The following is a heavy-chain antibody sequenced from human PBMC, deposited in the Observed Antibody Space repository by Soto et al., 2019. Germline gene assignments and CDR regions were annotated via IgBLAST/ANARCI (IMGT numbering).Heavy chain of an antibody. D-gene: IGHD4-17*01. CDR1: GGSITSNNL. V-gene: IGHV4-4*02. CDR2: IYHSGSG. CDR3: ARGSTTVVTPNWFDP. J-gene: IGHJ5*02. Sequence: PSETLSLTCTVSGGSITSNNLWSWVRQTPGQGLEWIGEIYHSGSGNYNPSLKSRVIMSVDKSKNQFSLKLNSVTAADTAIYYCARGSTTVVTPNWFDPWGQGTLVTVS.